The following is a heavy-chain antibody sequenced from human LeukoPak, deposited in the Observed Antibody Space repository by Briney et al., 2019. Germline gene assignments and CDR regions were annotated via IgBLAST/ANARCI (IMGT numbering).Heavy chain of an antibody. D-gene: IGHD6-19*01. Sequence: ASVKVSCKASGYTFTGYYMHWVRQAPGQGLEWTGWINPNSVGTKYAQKFKGRVTITKDTSISTAYMELSRLRSDDTAVYYCARDLAVAGTSDWGQGTLVTVSS. J-gene: IGHJ4*02. CDR3: ARDLAVAGTSD. CDR2: INPNSVGT. CDR1: GYTFTGYY. V-gene: IGHV1-2*02.